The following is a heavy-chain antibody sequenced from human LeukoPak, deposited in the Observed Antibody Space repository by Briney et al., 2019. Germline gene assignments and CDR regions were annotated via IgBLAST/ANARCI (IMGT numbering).Heavy chain of an antibody. J-gene: IGHJ4*02. CDR1: GYTFTGYY. D-gene: IGHD3-3*01. CDR3: ARGGETYYDFWSGYHILFDY. V-gene: IGHV1-2*06. CDR2: INPNSGGT. Sequence: ASVKASCKASGYTFTGYYMHWVRQAPGQGLEWMGRINPNSGGTNYAQKFQGRVTMTRDTSISTAYMELSRLRSDDTAVYYCARGGETYYDFWSGYHILFDYWGQGTLVTVSS.